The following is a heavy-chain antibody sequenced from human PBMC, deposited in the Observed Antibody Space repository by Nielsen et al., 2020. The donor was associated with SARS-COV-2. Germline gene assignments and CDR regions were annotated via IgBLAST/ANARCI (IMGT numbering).Heavy chain of an antibody. J-gene: IGHJ4*02. CDR2: ITSTGTYT. CDR3: ARDIRRHSYAGLDS. D-gene: IGHD5-18*01. CDR1: GFTFSDYY. V-gene: IGHV3-11*05. Sequence: GGSLRLSCTASGFTFSDYYMTWIRQAPGKGLEWLSYITSTGTYTNYADSVKGRFTISRDNAKNSLFLQMNSLRAEDTAVYYCARDIRRHSYAGLDSWGQGTLVTVSS.